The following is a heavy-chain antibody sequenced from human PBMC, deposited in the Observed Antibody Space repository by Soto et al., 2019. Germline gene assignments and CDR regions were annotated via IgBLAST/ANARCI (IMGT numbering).Heavy chain of an antibody. Sequence: ASVKVSCKASGYTFTSYGISWVRQAPGQGLEWMGWISAYNGNTNYAQKFQGRVTITADESTSTVYMELRSLRSDDTAVYYCARAGAAPYYYYGMDVWGQGTRVTLSS. D-gene: IGHD2-15*01. CDR1: GYTFTSYG. CDR3: ARAGAAPYYYYGMDV. V-gene: IGHV1-18*01. J-gene: IGHJ6*02. CDR2: ISAYNGNT.